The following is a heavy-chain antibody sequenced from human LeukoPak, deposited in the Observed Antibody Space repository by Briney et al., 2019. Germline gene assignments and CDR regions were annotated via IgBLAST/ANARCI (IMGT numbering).Heavy chain of an antibody. CDR3: ARRRGSYSDY. CDR1: GYSFTSYW. D-gene: IGHD1-26*01. V-gene: IGHV5-10-1*01. Sequence: GESLKISCKGSGYSFTSYWIRRVRQMPGKGLEWMGRIDPSVSYTNYSPSFQGQVTISADKSISTAYLQWSSLKASDTAMYYCARRRGSYSDYWGQGTLVTVSS. J-gene: IGHJ4*02. CDR2: IDPSVSYT.